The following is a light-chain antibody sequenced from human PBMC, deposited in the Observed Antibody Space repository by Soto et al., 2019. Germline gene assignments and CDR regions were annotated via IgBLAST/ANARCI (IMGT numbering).Light chain of an antibody. V-gene: IGLV3-9*01. Sequence: SYELTQPLSVSVAPGQTARITCGGNNIETKSEHWYQQKPGQAPVLVIYRDNNRPSGIPEVFAGSNSGNAATLTISRAEAGDEADYCFQVWESSTVVFGGGTKLTVL. CDR2: RDN. CDR1: NIETKS. CDR3: QVWESSTVV. J-gene: IGLJ2*01.